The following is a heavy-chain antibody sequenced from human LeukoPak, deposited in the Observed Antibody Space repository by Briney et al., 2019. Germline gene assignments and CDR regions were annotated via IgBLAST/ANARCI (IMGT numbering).Heavy chain of an antibody. Sequence: SETLSLTCAVYGGSFSGYYWSWIRQPPGKGLEWIGEINHSGSTNYNPSLKSRVTISVDTSKNQFSLKLKSVTAADTAVHYCARGGYYGSGNDFRFDPWGQGTLVTVSS. J-gene: IGHJ5*02. D-gene: IGHD3-10*01. CDR3: ARGGYYGSGNDFRFDP. CDR1: GGSFSGYY. CDR2: INHSGST. V-gene: IGHV4-34*01.